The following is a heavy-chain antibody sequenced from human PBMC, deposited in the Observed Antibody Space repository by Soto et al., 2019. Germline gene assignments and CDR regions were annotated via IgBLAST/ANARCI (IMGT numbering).Heavy chain of an antibody. CDR3: ARDSYGPLYYGMDV. D-gene: IGHD5-18*01. CDR1: GGTFSSYA. CDR2: IIPIFGTA. Sequence: GASVKVSCKASGGTFSSYAISWVRQAPGQGLEWMGGIIPIFGTANYAQKFQGRVTITADESTSTAYMEQSSLRSEDTAVYYCARDSYGPLYYGMDVWGQGTTVTVSS. V-gene: IGHV1-69*13. J-gene: IGHJ6*02.